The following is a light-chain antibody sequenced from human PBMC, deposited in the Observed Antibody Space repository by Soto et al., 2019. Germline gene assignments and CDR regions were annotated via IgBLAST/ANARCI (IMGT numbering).Light chain of an antibody. V-gene: IGKV3-20*01. CDR3: QQYGSPPYT. Sequence: EIVLTQSPGTLSLSPGERATLSCRASQSLSSSYLVWYQQKPGQAPRLLIYGASSRATGIPDRFSGSGSGTDFTLTISRLEPEHFAVYYCQQYGSPPYTFGQGTKLEI. J-gene: IGKJ2*01. CDR2: GAS. CDR1: QSLSSSY.